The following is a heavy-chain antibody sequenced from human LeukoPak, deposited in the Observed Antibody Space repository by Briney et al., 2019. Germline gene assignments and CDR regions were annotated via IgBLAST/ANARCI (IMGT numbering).Heavy chain of an antibody. D-gene: IGHD2-21*02. V-gene: IGHV3-30*05. CDR2: IPYDGTSK. J-gene: IGHJ1*01. CDR1: GFTFSIYG. Sequence: PGGSLRLSCAASGFTFSIYGMHWVRQAAGKGLEWVAVIPYDGTSKYYADSVKGRFTISRDNSKNSMYLQMNSLRAEDTAMYYCAKVTAGSSPQPCMDWGQGILVTVSS. CDR3: AKVTAGSSPQPCMD.